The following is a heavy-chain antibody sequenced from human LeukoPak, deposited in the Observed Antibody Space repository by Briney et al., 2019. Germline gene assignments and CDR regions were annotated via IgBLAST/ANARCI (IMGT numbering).Heavy chain of an antibody. D-gene: IGHD2-21*01. CDR1: GGSISSGDYY. Sequence: SETLSLTCTVSGGSISSGDYYWSWIRQPPGKGLEWIGYIYYSGSTYYNPSLKSRVTISVDTSKNQFSLKLSSVTAADTAVYYCARDGAYCGGDCYPGFDPWGRGTLVTVSS. CDR2: IYYSGST. J-gene: IGHJ5*02. V-gene: IGHV4-30-4*08. CDR3: ARDGAYCGGDCYPGFDP.